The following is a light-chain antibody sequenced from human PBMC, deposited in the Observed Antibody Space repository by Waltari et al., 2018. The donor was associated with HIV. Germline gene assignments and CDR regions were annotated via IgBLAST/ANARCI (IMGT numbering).Light chain of an antibody. CDR3: GTWDGSLRCWV. CDR1: RSNIGNNY. J-gene: IGLJ3*02. Sequence: QSVLTQPPSVSAAPGQRVTITCSGSRSNIGNNYVSWDQQFPGTAPKLLIYDNNRRSSGMPDRFSVSKSDTSATLDITGVQTGDEADYYCGTWDGSLRCWVFGGGTKLTVL. CDR2: DNN. V-gene: IGLV1-51*01.